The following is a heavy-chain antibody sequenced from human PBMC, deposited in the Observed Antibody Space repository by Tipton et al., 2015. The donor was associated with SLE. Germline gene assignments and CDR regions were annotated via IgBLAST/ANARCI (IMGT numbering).Heavy chain of an antibody. CDR1: GFTFSSYA. V-gene: IGHV3-23*01. CDR3: AKDRYNWNYPIDY. Sequence: SLRLSCAASGFTFSSYAMSWVRQAPGKGLEWVSAISGSGGSTYYADSVKGRFTISRDNSKNTLYLQMNSLRAEDTAVYYCAKDRYNWNYPIDYWGQGTLVTVSS. CDR2: ISGSGGST. D-gene: IGHD1-7*01. J-gene: IGHJ4*02.